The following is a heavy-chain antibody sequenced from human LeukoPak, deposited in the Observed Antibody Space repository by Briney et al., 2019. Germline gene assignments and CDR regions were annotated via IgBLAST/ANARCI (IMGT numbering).Heavy chain of an antibody. CDR2: INSDGSTA. J-gene: IGHJ5*02. D-gene: IGHD3-22*01. CDR3: ARGTMIQGDNWFDP. CDR1: GFTCSRFW. Sequence: GGSLRLSCAASGFTCSRFWMHWVRQAPGKGRMWVSRINSDGSTATYAASVKGRFTISRANAKDTLYLEMSSLRAEDTAVYYCARGTMIQGDNWFDPWGQGTLVTVYS. V-gene: IGHV3-74*01.